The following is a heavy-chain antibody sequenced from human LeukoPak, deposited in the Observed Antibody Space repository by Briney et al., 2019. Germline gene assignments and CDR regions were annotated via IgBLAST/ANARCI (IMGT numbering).Heavy chain of an antibody. V-gene: IGHV3-23*01. CDR3: AILPGYSSSWYEVDY. Sequence: GGSLRLSCAASGFTFSSCAMSWVRQAPGKGLEWVSGISGGGGSTYYADSVKGRFTISRDNSKNTLYLQMNSPRAEDTAVYYCAILPGYSSSWYEVDYWGQGTLVTVSS. D-gene: IGHD6-13*01. CDR1: GFTFSSCA. J-gene: IGHJ4*02. CDR2: ISGGGGST.